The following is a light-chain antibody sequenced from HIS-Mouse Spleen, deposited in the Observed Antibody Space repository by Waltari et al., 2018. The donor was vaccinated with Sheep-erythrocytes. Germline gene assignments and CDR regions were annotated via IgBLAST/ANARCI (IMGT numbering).Light chain of an antibody. CDR3: QAWDSSTAV. Sequence: SYXLTQPPSVSXXPGXXASIPCXXDKLGXKXACWYXQKPGQSPVLVIYQDSKRPSXIPERFSGSNSGNTATLTISGTQAMDEADYYCQAWDSSTAVXGGGTKLTVL. J-gene: IGLJ2*01. V-gene: IGLV3-1*01. CDR2: QDS. CDR1: KLGXKX.